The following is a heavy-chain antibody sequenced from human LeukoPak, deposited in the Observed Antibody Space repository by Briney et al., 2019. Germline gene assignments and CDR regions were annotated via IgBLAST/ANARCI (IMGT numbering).Heavy chain of an antibody. CDR2: SYYSGST. CDR1: GGSISSSSYY. J-gene: IGHJ5*02. CDR3: ARENSGYDR. Sequence: SETLSLTCTVSGGSISSSSYYWGWIRQPPGKGPEWIERSYYSGSTYYNPSLKSRLTLSVDTSKNQFSLKLSSVTAADTAVYYCARENSGYDRWGQGTLVTVSS. D-gene: IGHD5-12*01. V-gene: IGHV4-39*07.